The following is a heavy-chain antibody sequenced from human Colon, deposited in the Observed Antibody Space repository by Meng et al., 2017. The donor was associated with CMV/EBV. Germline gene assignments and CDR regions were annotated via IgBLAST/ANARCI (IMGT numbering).Heavy chain of an antibody. J-gene: IGHJ4*02. D-gene: IGHD6-6*01. CDR2: IGTAGDT. CDR1: GFMFSNYG. V-gene: IGHV3-13*01. CDR3: ARVVFYSSSSFFDY. Sequence: GESLKISCAASGFMFSNYGMHWVRQATGKGLEWVSAIGTAGDTYYPGSVKGRFTISRENAKNSLYLQMNSLRAGDTAVYYCARVVFYSSSSFFDYWGQGTLVTVSS.